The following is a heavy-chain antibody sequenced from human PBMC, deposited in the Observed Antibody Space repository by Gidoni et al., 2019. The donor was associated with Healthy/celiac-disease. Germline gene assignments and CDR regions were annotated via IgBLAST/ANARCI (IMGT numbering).Heavy chain of an antibody. J-gene: IGHJ3*02. CDR1: GFPFSSYW. CDR3: ARFDPGPEAFDI. V-gene: IGHV3-7*01. D-gene: IGHD3-10*01. CDR2: IKQDGSEK. Sequence: EVQLVESGGGLVQPGWSLRLSCAASGFPFSSYWMSWVRQAPGKGLEWVANIKQDGSEKYYVDSVKGRFTISRDNAKNSLYLQMNSLRAEDTAVYYCARFDPGPEAFDIWGQGTMVTVSS.